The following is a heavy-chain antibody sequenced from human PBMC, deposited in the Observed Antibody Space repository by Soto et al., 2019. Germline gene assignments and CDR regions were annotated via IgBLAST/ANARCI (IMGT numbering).Heavy chain of an antibody. CDR3: ARSLFLASTDTEPFDY. D-gene: IGHD3-3*02. J-gene: IGHJ4*02. CDR2: ISWNSATL. V-gene: IGHV3-9*01. Sequence: EVQLVESGGGLVQPGGSVRLSCVGSGFIFEDFAMNWVRQVPGKGLEWVSGISWNSATLAYADSVKGRFIVSRDNAKNILYLQMNSLRAEDAALYYCARSLFLASTDTEPFDYWGQGALVTVSS. CDR1: GFIFEDFA.